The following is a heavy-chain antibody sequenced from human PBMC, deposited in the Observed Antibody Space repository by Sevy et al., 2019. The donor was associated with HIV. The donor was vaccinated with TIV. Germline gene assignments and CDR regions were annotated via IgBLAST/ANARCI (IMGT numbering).Heavy chain of an antibody. CDR3: ARDGGNSVKWYPLY. D-gene: IGHD2-2*01. CDR2: ISSEGTET. CDR1: GFAFSTHA. V-gene: IGHV3-30-3*01. Sequence: GSLRLSCAASGFAFSTHAMHWVRQSPGKGLEWVAVISSEGTETFYADSVEGRFTISRDNSKTTLSLQLNSLRPEDTAVYYCARDGGNSVKWYPLYWGHGTLVTVSS. J-gene: IGHJ4*01.